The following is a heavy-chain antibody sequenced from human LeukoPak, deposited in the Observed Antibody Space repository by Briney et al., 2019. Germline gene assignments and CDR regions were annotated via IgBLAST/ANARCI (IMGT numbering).Heavy chain of an antibody. CDR1: GDSIYSHY. Sequence: PSETLSLTCSAGGDSIYSHYWVWIRQPPGKGLEWIGYIYYTGSTNYNSSLKSRVTMSVDMSKNQFSMKLTSVTAADTAVYYCARGRGNWFDPWGQGILVTVSS. D-gene: IGHD5-24*01. J-gene: IGHJ5*02. CDR3: ARGRGNWFDP. V-gene: IGHV4-59*11. CDR2: IYYTGST.